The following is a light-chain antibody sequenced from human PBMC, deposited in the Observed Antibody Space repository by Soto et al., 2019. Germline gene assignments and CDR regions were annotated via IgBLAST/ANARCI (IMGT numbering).Light chain of an antibody. CDR3: SSYAGTNTRYL. CDR1: NSDVGSYNY. V-gene: IGLV2-8*01. CDR2: EVN. Sequence: LTQPPSASGSPGQSVTISCTGANSDVGSYNYVSWYQQHPGKAPKLMIYEVNKRPSGVPDRFSGSKSGNTASLTVSGLQAEDEADYYCSSYAGTNTRYLFGSGTKVTVL. J-gene: IGLJ1*01.